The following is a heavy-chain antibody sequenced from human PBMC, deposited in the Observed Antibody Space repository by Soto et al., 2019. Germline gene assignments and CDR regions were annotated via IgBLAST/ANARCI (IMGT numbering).Heavy chain of an antibody. J-gene: IGHJ6*03. V-gene: IGHV3-11*01. CDR3: ARAAGYCSGGSCYSGDYYYYYYMDV. Sequence: PGGSLRLSCAASGFTFSDYYMSWIRQAPGKGLEWVSYISSSGSTIYYADSVKGRFTISRDNAKNSLYLQMNSLRAEDTAVYYCARAAGYCSGGSCYSGDYYYYYYMDVWGKGTTVTVSS. CDR2: ISSSGSTI. CDR1: GFTFSDYY. D-gene: IGHD2-15*01.